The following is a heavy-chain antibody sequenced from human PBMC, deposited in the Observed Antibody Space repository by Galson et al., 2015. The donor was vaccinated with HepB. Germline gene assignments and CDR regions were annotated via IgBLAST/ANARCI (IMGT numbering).Heavy chain of an antibody. J-gene: IGHJ4*02. Sequence: QSGAEVKEPGESLKISCKGSGYSFANYWIAWVRQMPGKGLEWMGIIYPGDSETRYSPSFQGHVTISADKSIRTAYLQWSSLRASDTAMYYCARGIVVVPAATGVDYWGQGTLVTVSS. V-gene: IGHV5-51*01. CDR1: GYSFANYW. D-gene: IGHD2-2*01. CDR3: ARGIVVVPAATGVDY. CDR2: IYPGDSET.